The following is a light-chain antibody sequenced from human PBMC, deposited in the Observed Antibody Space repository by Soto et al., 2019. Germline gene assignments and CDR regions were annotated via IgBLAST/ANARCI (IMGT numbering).Light chain of an antibody. CDR1: QSVSNW. Sequence: DIQMTQPPSTLPASVGDRVTITCRARQSVSNWLAWYQQKPGTAPKLMIYETSSLESGVPSRFGGSGSGTEFTLTISSLRPDDFAIYYCQQYNSYSWAFGQGTKVDIK. V-gene: IGKV1-5*01. CDR2: ETS. J-gene: IGKJ1*01. CDR3: QQYNSYSWA.